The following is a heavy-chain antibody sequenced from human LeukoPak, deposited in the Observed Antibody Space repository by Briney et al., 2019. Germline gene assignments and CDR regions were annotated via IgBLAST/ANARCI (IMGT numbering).Heavy chain of an antibody. CDR1: GGSFSGYY. Sequence: SETLSLTCAVYGGSFSGYYWSWIRQPPGKGLEWIGEINHSGSTNYNPSLKSRVTISVDTSKNQFSLNLSSVTAADTAVYYCARHPLLRGVTYDYYYYMDVWGKGTTVTISS. V-gene: IGHV4-34*01. CDR2: INHSGST. D-gene: IGHD3-10*01. J-gene: IGHJ6*03. CDR3: ARHPLLRGVTYDYYYYMDV.